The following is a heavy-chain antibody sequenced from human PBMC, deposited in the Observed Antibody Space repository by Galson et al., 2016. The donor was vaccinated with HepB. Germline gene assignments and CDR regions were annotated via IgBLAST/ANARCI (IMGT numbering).Heavy chain of an antibody. CDR1: GDSVSSNSAN. CDR3: ARDRGFCDTSGCFRGRVDF. CDR2: TYHRSKWYT. J-gene: IGHJ4*02. Sequence: ISGDSVSSNSANWNWIRQSPSRGLAWLGRTYHRSKWYTDYAVSVKSRITINADISKNQFSLHLNSVTPEDTAVYYCARDRGFCDTSGCFRGRVDFWGQGILVTVSS. D-gene: IGHD2-2*01. V-gene: IGHV6-1*01.